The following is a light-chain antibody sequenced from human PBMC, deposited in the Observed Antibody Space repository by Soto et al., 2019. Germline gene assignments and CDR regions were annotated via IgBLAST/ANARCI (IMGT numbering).Light chain of an antibody. CDR2: GAS. J-gene: IGKJ3*01. CDR3: QQYDNLPFT. Sequence: DIQMTQSPSSLSASVGDRVTITCQASQDISTYLNWYQQKPGKVPNLLIYGASNLETGVPSRFSGSGSGTDFTFTISSLQPEDFATYYCQQYDNLPFTFGPGTKVDIK. V-gene: IGKV1-33*01. CDR1: QDISTY.